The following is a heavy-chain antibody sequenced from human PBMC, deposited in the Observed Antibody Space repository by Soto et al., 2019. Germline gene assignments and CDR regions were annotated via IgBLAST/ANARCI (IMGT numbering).Heavy chain of an antibody. J-gene: IGHJ4*02. V-gene: IGHV1-3*01. CDR1: GYTFTSYD. CDR2: INAGNGNT. CDR3: ARGDFLTYDDY. D-gene: IGHD3-16*01. Sequence: QVQLVQSGAEVKKPGASVKVSCKASGYTFTSYDMHWVRQAPGQRLEWMGWINAGNGNTKYSQKFQGRVTITRDTSASTAYMELSSLRSEDTAVYYCARGDFLTYDDYWGQGTLVTVSS.